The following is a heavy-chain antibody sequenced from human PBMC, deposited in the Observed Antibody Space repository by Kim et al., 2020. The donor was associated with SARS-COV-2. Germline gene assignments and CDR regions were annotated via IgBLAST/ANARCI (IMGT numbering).Heavy chain of an antibody. CDR1: GGSISSGGYY. J-gene: IGHJ4*02. CDR3: ARALSGYYDYFDY. V-gene: IGHV4-31*03. CDR2: IYYSGST. D-gene: IGHD3-22*01. Sequence: SETLSLTCTVSGGSISSGGYYWSWIRQHPGKGLEWIGYIYYSGSTYYNPSLKSRVTISVDTSKNQFSLKLSSVTAADTAVYYCARALSGYYDYFDYWGQGTLVTVSS.